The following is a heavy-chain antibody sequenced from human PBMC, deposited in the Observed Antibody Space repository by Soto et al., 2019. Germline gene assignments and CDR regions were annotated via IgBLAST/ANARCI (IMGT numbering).Heavy chain of an antibody. D-gene: IGHD6-6*01. CDR2: IYYSGRT. CDR3: AGELSNSPEYFDF. Sequence: PSETLSLTCTVSGGSISSDYYYWSWVRQPPGKGLEWIGYIYYSGRTAYNPSLKSRIIISIDTSTNQFSLSLNSLNAADTAVYYCAGELSNSPEYFDFWGLGTLVTLS. V-gene: IGHV4-30-4*01. CDR1: GGSISSDYYY. J-gene: IGHJ4*02.